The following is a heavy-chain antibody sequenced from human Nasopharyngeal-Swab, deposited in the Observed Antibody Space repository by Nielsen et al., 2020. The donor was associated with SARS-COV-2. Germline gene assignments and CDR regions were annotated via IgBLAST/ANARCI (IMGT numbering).Heavy chain of an antibody. CDR2: IYSGSST. V-gene: IGHV3-53*04. CDR3: ARGFTGTYYYYYMDV. D-gene: IGHD3-9*01. Sequence: GGSLRLSCAASGFTVSSNYMSWVRQAPGKGLEWVSVIYSGSSTYYADSVKGRFTISRHNSKNTLYLQMNSLRAEDTAVYYCARGFTGTYYYYYMDVWGKGTTVTVSS. CDR1: GFTVSSNY. J-gene: IGHJ6*03.